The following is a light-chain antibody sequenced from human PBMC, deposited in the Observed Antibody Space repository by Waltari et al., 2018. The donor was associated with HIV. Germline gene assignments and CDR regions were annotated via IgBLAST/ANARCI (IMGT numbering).Light chain of an antibody. CDR2: EVI. J-gene: IGLJ3*02. Sequence: QSALTQPRSVSGSPGQSVTISCTGPSSDVGDYDSVSWYLQHPGKVPKLIIYEVIKRPSGVPDRFSGSKSGNTASLTISGLQTEDEADYFCCSYAGTYTYVLFGGGTKLTVL. CDR1: SSDVGDYDS. V-gene: IGLV2-11*01. CDR3: CSYAGTYTYVL.